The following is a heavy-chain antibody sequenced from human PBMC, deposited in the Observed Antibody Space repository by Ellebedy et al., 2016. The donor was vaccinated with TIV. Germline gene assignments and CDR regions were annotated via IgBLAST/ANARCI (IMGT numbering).Heavy chain of an antibody. CDR2: ISWNSGSI. CDR1: GFTFSDYY. CDR3: AKAQTGGLYYFDY. J-gene: IGHJ4*02. D-gene: IGHD7-27*01. V-gene: IGHV3-9*01. Sequence: GGSLRLXXAASGFTFSDYYMSWIRQAPGKGLEWVSGISWNSGSIGYADSVKGRFTISRDNAKNSLYLQMNSLRAEDTALYYCAKAQTGGLYYFDYWGQGTLVTVSS.